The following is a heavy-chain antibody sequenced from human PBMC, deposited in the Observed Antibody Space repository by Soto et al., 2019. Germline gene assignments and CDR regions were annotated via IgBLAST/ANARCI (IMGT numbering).Heavy chain of an antibody. J-gene: IGHJ6*02. CDR1: GFTFITYD. CDR2: MNPNSGNT. D-gene: IGHD2-2*01. Sequence: ASVKVSCKASGFTFITYDFSWVRQAAGQGLEWMGWMNPNSGNTGYAQKFQGRVTMTRNTSISTAYMELSSLRSEDTAAYYCARSGFVVVPAAIGHYGMDVWGQGTTVTVSS. CDR3: ARSGFVVVPAAIGHYGMDV. V-gene: IGHV1-8*01.